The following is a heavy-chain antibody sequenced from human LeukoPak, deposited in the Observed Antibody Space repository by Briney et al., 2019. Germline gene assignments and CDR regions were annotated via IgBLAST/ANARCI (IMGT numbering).Heavy chain of an antibody. CDR1: GGSISSYY. CDR2: IYYSGST. J-gene: IGHJ5*02. D-gene: IGHD2-2*01. Sequence: PSETLSLTCTVSGGSISSYYWSWIRQPPGKGLEWIGYIYYSGSTNYNPSLKSRVTISVDTSKNQFSLKLSSVTAADTAVYYCARGRVPAAKRGWFDPWGQGTLVTVSS. V-gene: IGHV4-59*08. CDR3: ARGRVPAAKRGWFDP.